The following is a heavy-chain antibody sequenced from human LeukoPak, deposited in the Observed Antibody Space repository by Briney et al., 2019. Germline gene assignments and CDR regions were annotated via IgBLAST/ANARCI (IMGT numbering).Heavy chain of an antibody. CDR1: GGSISSYY. CDR3: ARECIIKGGLDY. CDR2: IYYSGST. V-gene: IGHV4-59*12. Sequence: PSETLSLTCTVSGGSISSYYWSWIRQPPGKGLEWIGYIYYSGSTNYNPSLKSRVTISVDTSKNQFSLQLNSVTPEDTAVYYCARECIIKGGLDYWGQGTLVTVSS. D-gene: IGHD3-16*01. J-gene: IGHJ4*02.